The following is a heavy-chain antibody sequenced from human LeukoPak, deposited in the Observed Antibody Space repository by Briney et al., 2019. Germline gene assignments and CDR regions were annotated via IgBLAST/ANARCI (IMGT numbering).Heavy chain of an antibody. D-gene: IGHD3-10*01. V-gene: IGHV1-69*06. Sequence: ASVKVSCKASGGTFSSYAISWVRQAPGQGLEWMGGIIPIFGTANYAQKFQGRVTITADKSTSTAYMELSSLRSEDTAVYYCAREVWFGELLPTYYMDVWGKGTTVTVSS. J-gene: IGHJ6*03. CDR1: GGTFSSYA. CDR2: IIPIFGTA. CDR3: AREVWFGELLPTYYMDV.